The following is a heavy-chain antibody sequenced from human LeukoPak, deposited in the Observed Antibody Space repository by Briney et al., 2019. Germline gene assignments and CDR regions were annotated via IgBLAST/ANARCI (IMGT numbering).Heavy chain of an antibody. J-gene: IGHJ5*02. V-gene: IGHV1-69*13. D-gene: IGHD6-6*01. CDR3: AIAARRLISNWFDP. CDR2: IIPIFGTA. CDR1: GGTFSSYA. Sequence: GASVKVSCKASGGTFSSYAISWVRQAPGQGLEWMGGIIPIFGTANYAQKFQGRVTITADESTSTAYMELSSLRSEDTAVYYCAIAARRLISNWFDPWGQGTLVTVSS.